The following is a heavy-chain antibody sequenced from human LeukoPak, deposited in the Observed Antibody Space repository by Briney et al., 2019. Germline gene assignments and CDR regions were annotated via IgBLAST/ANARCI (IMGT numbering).Heavy chain of an antibody. CDR3: AREGGSGWYLDY. J-gene: IGHJ4*02. V-gene: IGHV3-48*03. CDR1: GFSFSSYE. D-gene: IGHD6-19*01. CDR2: FSRSSSTI. Sequence: GGSLRLSCAASGFSFSSYEMNWVRQAPGNGQRWVSYFSRSSSTIYYADSVKGRFPISRDNAKNSLFLEMNSLRAEDTAVYYCAREGGSGWYLDYWGQGTLVTVSS.